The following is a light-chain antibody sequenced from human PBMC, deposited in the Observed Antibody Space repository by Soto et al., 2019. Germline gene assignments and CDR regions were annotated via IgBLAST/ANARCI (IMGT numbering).Light chain of an antibody. CDR3: QQYGTSPLYT. CDR2: DAS. CDR1: QSVSDNY. Sequence: EMVLTQSPGTLSLSPGERATLSCRASQSVSDNYLAWYQQKPGQAPRLLIYDASSRATGIPDRFSGSGSGTDFTLTISRLEPEDYAVYYCQQYGTSPLYTFGQGTKLEIK. J-gene: IGKJ2*01. V-gene: IGKV3-20*01.